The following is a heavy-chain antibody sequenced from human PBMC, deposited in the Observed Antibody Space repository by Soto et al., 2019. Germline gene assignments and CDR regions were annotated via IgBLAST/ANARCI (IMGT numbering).Heavy chain of an antibody. Sequence: ASETLSLTCTVSGGSISSYYWSWIRQPPGKGLEWIGFIYYSGSTNYNPSLYSRLTISVDTSKNQFSLKLSSVTAADTAVYYCASSQLPEYYFDYWGQGTLVTVS. D-gene: IGHD1-1*01. CDR2: IYYSGST. J-gene: IGHJ4*02. CDR3: ASSQLPEYYFDY. V-gene: IGHV4-59*01. CDR1: GGSISSYY.